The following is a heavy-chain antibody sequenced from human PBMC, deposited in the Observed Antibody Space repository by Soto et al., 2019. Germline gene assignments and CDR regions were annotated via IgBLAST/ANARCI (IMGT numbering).Heavy chain of an antibody. CDR1: GFSLSTSGVG. CDR2: IYWDDDK. CDR3: AHRQDPLNWNYPWETPYYYGMDV. J-gene: IGHJ6*02. V-gene: IGHV2-5*02. D-gene: IGHD1-7*01. Sequence: QITLKESGPTLVKPTQTLTLTCTFSGFSLSTSGVGVGWLRQPQGKALELLALIYWDDDKRYSPSLKSSRTITKDTSKNQVVLTMTNMDPVDTATYYCAHRQDPLNWNYPWETPYYYGMDVWVDGTTVTVS.